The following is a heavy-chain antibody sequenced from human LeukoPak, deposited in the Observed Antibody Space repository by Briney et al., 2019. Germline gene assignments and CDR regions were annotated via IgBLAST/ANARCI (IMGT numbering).Heavy chain of an antibody. V-gene: IGHV3-21*01. CDR1: GFTFGSFS. Sequence: PGGSLRLSCAASGFTFGSFSMTWVRQAPGKGLEWVSTISSSGSGTYIYYGDSAKGRFTISRDNAKNSLYLQMSSLRAEDTAVYYCARDPGRSGGSCYSDYWGQGTLVTVSS. CDR3: ARDPGRSGGSCYSDY. D-gene: IGHD2-15*01. CDR2: ISSSGSGTYI. J-gene: IGHJ4*02.